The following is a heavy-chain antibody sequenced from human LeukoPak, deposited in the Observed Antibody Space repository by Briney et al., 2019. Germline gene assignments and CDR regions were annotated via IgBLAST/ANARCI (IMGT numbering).Heavy chain of an antibody. CDR2: INHSGST. J-gene: IGHJ4*02. Sequence: SETLSLTCAVYGGSFSGYYWSWIRQPPGKGLEWIGEINHSGSTNYNPSLKSRVTISVDTSKNQFSLRLSSVTAADTAVYYCARGGSPARGATFDYWGQGTLVTVST. CDR3: ARGGSPARGATFDY. D-gene: IGHD1-26*01. V-gene: IGHV4-34*01. CDR1: GGSFSGYY.